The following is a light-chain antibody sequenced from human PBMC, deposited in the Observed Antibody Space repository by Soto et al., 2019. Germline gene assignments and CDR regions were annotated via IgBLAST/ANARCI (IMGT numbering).Light chain of an antibody. J-gene: IGLJ1*01. CDR1: SSDVGGYNY. CDR2: EVS. Sequence: QSVLTQPASVSGSPGQSITIPCTGTSSDVGGYNYVSWYQLHPGKAPKLMVYEVSYRPSGVSSRFSGSKSANTASLTISGLQAEDEADYYCSSYASSTAYVFGTGTKVTVL. CDR3: SSYASSTAYV. V-gene: IGLV2-14*01.